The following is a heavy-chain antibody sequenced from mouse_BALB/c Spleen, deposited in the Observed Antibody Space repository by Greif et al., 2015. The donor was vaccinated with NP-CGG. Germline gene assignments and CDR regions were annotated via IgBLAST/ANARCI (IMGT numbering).Heavy chain of an antibody. Sequence: VQLVESGPGLVAPSQSLSITCTVSGFSLTDYGVSWIRQPPGKGLEWLGVIWGGGSTYYNSAPKSRLSISKDNSKSXVFLKMNSLQTYDTAMYYCATYYDIRGFAYWGQGTLVTVSA. CDR1: GFSLTDYG. D-gene: IGHD2-10*01. CDR3: ATYYDIRGFAY. J-gene: IGHJ3*01. V-gene: IGHV2-6-5*01. CDR2: IWGGGST.